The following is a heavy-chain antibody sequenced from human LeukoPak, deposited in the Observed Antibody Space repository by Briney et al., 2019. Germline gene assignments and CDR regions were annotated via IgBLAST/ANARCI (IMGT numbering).Heavy chain of an antibody. CDR1: GFTFSTNV. D-gene: IGHD5-18*01. CDR3: ARDRGYTYGHPFDY. V-gene: IGHV3-33*01. CDR2: IWHDGSNK. J-gene: IGHJ4*02. Sequence: PGRSLRLSCVASGFTFSTNVMHWVRQAPGKGLEWVALIWHDGSNKYYADSVKDRFTISRDNSKNTLYLQMTSLRAEGTALYYCARDRGYTYGHPFDYWGQGTLVTVSA.